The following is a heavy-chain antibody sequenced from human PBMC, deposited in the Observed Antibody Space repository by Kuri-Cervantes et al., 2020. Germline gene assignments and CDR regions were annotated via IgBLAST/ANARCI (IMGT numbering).Heavy chain of an antibody. CDR1: GFSLSTSGMR. J-gene: IGHJ3*02. Sequence: SGPTLVKPTETLTLTCTVSGFSLSTSGMRVSWIRQPPGKALEWLARIDWDDDKFYSTSLKTRLTISKDTSKNQVVLTMTNMDPVDTATYYCARIRVDSSSWYSDGGAFDIWGQGTMVTVSS. V-gene: IGHV2-70*04. CDR2: IDWDDDK. CDR3: ARIRVDSSSWYSDGGAFDI. D-gene: IGHD6-13*01.